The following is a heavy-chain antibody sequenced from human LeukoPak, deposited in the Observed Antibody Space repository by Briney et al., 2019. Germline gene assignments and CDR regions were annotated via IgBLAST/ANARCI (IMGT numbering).Heavy chain of an antibody. CDR3: ARARPSMWIDY. Sequence: GGSLRLSCAASGFTFSRYAMYWVRQAPGKGLEWVAVISYDGSDKFYAVSVKGRFTISRDSSKNTLYLQMNSLRPEDTAVYYCARARPSMWIDYWGQGTLVTVSS. CDR1: GFTFSRYA. D-gene: IGHD5-12*01. CDR2: ISYDGSDK. J-gene: IGHJ4*02. V-gene: IGHV3-30*04.